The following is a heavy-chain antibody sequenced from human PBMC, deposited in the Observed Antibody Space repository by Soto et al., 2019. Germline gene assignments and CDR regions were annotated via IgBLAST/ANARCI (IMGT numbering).Heavy chain of an antibody. Sequence: ASVKVSCKASGYTFTSYGISWVRQAPGQGLEWMGWISAYNGNTNYAQKLQGRVTMTTDTSTSKAYRELRSLRSDETAVYYCARARTTSYDFWSGYSGEDYWGQGTLVTVSS. CDR3: ARARTTSYDFWSGYSGEDY. V-gene: IGHV1-18*01. J-gene: IGHJ4*02. CDR2: ISAYNGNT. D-gene: IGHD3-3*01. CDR1: GYTFTSYG.